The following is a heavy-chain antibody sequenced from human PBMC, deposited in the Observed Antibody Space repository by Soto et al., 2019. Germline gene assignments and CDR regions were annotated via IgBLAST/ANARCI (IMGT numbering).Heavy chain of an antibody. J-gene: IGHJ6*03. V-gene: IGHV1-18*01. CDR2: ISAYNGNT. Sequence: GASVKVSCKASGFTFTRYGISWVRPSPGKGHEWMGWISAYNGNTNYAQKLQGRVTMTTDTSTSTAYMELRSLRSDDTAVYYCARIYDFWSGYPYMDVWGKGTTVTVSS. CDR1: GFTFTRYG. CDR3: ARIYDFWSGYPYMDV. D-gene: IGHD3-3*01.